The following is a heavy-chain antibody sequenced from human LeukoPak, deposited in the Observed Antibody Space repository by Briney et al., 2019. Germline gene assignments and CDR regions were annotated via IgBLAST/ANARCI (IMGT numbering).Heavy chain of an antibody. Sequence: SETLSLTCTVSGYSLTSGYYWGWIRQPPGKGLEWIGSIYHSGSTYYNPSLKSRVTISVDTSKNQFSLKLRSVTAADTAVYYCARDDRVTAPTYWGQGTLVTVSS. J-gene: IGHJ4*02. D-gene: IGHD1-1*01. V-gene: IGHV4-38-2*02. CDR3: ARDDRVTAPTY. CDR2: IYHSGST. CDR1: GYSLTSGYY.